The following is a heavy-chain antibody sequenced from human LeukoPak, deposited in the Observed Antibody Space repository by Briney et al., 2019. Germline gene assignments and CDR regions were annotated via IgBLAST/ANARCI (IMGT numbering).Heavy chain of an antibody. Sequence: NPSETLSLTCTVSGRSISSYYWSWIRQPPGKGLEWVGYIYYSGSTNYNPSLKSRVTISVDTSKNQFSLKLSSVTAADTAVYYCARAVYNGWFYFDYWGQGTLVSVSS. V-gene: IGHV4-59*01. D-gene: IGHD6-19*01. J-gene: IGHJ4*02. CDR3: ARAVYNGWFYFDY. CDR2: IYYSGST. CDR1: GRSISSYY.